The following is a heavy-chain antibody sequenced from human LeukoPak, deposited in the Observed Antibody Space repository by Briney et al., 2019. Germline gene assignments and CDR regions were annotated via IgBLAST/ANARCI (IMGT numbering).Heavy chain of an antibody. Sequence: AGSLRLSCAASGFTFSSYSMNWVRQAPGKGLEWVSSISSSSSYIYYADSVKGRFTISTDNANNSLYLQMNSLRAEDTAVYYCARDEYYYDSSLYFQHWGQGTLVTVSS. D-gene: IGHD3-22*01. CDR2: ISSSSSYI. CDR3: ARDEYYYDSSLYFQH. CDR1: GFTFSSYS. J-gene: IGHJ1*01. V-gene: IGHV3-21*01.